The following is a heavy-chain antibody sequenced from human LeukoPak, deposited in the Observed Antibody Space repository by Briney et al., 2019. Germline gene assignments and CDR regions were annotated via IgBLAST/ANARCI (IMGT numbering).Heavy chain of an antibody. Sequence: SETLSLTCAVCGGSFSGYYWSWLRQPPGKGLEWVGEINHSGSTNYNPSLKSRVTISVDTSKNQFSLKLSSVTAADTAVYYCASGFGDYYVGDAFDIWGQGTMVTVSS. CDR2: INHSGST. CDR1: GGSFSGYY. V-gene: IGHV4-34*01. CDR3: ASGFGDYYVGDAFDI. J-gene: IGHJ3*02. D-gene: IGHD4-17*01.